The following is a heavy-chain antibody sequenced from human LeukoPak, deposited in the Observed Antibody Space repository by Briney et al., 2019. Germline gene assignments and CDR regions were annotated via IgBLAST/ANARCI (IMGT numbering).Heavy chain of an antibody. J-gene: IGHJ4*02. CDR2: ISSSSMTV. V-gene: IGHV3-48*01. CDR3: ARGDLVVTLEGPIDY. CDR1: GFTFSACS. D-gene: IGHD2-21*02. Sequence: GGSLRLSCAASGFTFSACSMTWVRQAPGKGLEWLSYISSSSMTVYYADSVKGRFTISRDNGKNSLFLQMNSLRAEDTAVYYCARGDLVVTLEGPIDYWGQGTLVTVSS.